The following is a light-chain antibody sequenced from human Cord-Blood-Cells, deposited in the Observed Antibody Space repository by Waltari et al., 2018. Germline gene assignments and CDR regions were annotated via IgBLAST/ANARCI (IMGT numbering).Light chain of an antibody. CDR1: STDVGGYTY. CDR2: DVS. Sequence: SALTQPASVAGSPGQSITLCRTGTSTDVGGYTYVSRDQQHPGKAPKLMIYDVSQRPSGVSNRFSGSKSGNTASLTISGLQAEDEADYYCRSYTSSSTWVFGGGTKLTVL. V-gene: IGLV2-14*03. CDR3: RSYTSSSTWV. J-gene: IGLJ3*02.